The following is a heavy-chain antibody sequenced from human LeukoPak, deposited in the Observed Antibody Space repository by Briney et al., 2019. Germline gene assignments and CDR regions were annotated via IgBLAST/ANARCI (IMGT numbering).Heavy chain of an antibody. CDR1: GGTFSSYA. D-gene: IGHD3-3*01. V-gene: IGHV1-69*05. CDR3: ASFPLRWSGYYYFDY. CDR2: IIPIFGTA. Sequence: SVKVSRKASGGTFSSYAISWVRQAPGQGLEWMGGIIPIFGTANYAQKFQGRVTITTDESTSTAYMELSSVTAADTAVYYCASFPLRWSGYYYFDYWGQGTLVPVSS. J-gene: IGHJ4*02.